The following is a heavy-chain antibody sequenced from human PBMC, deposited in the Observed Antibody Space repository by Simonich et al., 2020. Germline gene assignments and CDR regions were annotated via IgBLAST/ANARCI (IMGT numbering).Heavy chain of an antibody. D-gene: IGHD2-2*01. CDR1: GYTFTGSS. J-gene: IGHJ3*02. CDR3: ARDPVVPAAIRNAFDI. CDR2: INPNSGGT. V-gene: IGHV1-2*02. Sequence: QVQLVQSGAEVKKPGASVKVSCKASGYTFTGSSMHWVRQAPGQGRGWRGWINPNSGGTNYAQKFQGRGTMTRDTSSSTAYMELSRLRSDDTAVYYWARDPVVPAAIRNAFDIWGQGTMVTVSS.